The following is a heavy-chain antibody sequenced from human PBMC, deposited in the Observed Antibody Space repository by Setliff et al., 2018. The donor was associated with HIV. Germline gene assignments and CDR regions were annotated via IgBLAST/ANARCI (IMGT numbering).Heavy chain of an antibody. J-gene: IGHJ6*02. V-gene: IGHV3-53*05. D-gene: IGHD6-6*01. CDR2: IYSDGST. CDR3: AKDNSSSSIYHYYGMDV. CDR1: GFTVSRFY. Sequence: GGSLRLSCAASGFTVSRFYMSWVRQAPGKGLEWVSVIYSDGSTYYADSVKGRFTISRDNSKNTLYLQINSLRAEDTAVYYCAKDNSSSSIYHYYGMDVWGQGTTVTVSS.